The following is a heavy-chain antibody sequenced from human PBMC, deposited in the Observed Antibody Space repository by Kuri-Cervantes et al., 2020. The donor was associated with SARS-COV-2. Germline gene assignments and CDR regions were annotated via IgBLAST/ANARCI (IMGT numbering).Heavy chain of an antibody. V-gene: IGHV1-24*01. CDR2: FDPEDGET. D-gene: IGHD5-18*01. Sequence: ASVKVSCKVSGYTLREVCMNWVRQAPGKGLEWMGTFDPEDGETIYAQRFQGRVTLTEDTSTDTAYMELSSLRSEDTAVYYCATSRDTAMGQYYYYYYMDVWGKGTTVTVSS. CDR1: GYTLREVC. CDR3: ATSRDTAMGQYYYYYYMDV. J-gene: IGHJ6*03.